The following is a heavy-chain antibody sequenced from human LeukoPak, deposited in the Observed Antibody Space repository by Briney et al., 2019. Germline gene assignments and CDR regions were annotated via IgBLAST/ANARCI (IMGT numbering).Heavy chain of an antibody. D-gene: IGHD3-10*01. CDR2: INHSGST. V-gene: IGHV4-34*01. J-gene: IGHJ4*02. CDR1: GGSISSYY. CDR3: ARGSYGSGSYTFDY. Sequence: SETLSLTCTVSGGSISSYYWSWIRQPPGKGLEWIGEINHSGSTNYNPSLKSRVTISVDTSKNQFSLKLSSVTAADTAVYYCARGSYGSGSYTFDYWGQGTLVTVSS.